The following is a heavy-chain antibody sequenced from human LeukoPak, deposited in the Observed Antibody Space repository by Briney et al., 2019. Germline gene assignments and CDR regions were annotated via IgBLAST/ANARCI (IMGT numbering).Heavy chain of an antibody. CDR1: GFTFSSYS. CDR3: ASFQYSSGWSPFDY. Sequence: GGSLRLSCAASGFTFSSYSMNWVRQAPGKGLEWVSSISSSSSYIYYADSVKGRFTISRDNAKNSLYLQMNSLRAEDTAVYYCASFQYSSGWSPFDYWGQGTLVTVSS. CDR2: ISSSSSYI. D-gene: IGHD6-19*01. J-gene: IGHJ4*02. V-gene: IGHV3-21*01.